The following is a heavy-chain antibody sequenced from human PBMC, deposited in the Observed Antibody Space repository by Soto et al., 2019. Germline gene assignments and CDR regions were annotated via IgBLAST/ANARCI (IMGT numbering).Heavy chain of an antibody. CDR2: IYTSGST. D-gene: IGHD6-6*01. J-gene: IGHJ4*02. Sequence: SETLSLTCTVSGGSISSYYWSWIRQPAGKGLEWIGRIYTSGSTNYNPSVKGRFTISRDNSKNTLYLQMNSLRAEDTAVYYCARIFYSSSSLDYWGQGTLVTVSS. CDR3: ARIFYSSSSLDY. V-gene: IGHV4-4*07. CDR1: GGSISSYY.